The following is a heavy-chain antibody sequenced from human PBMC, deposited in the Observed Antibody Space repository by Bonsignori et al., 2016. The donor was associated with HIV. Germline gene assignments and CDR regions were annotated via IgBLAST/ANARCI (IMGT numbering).Heavy chain of an antibody. V-gene: IGHV3-9*01. D-gene: IGHD2-2*01. Sequence: GGSLRLSCVASGFTFDDYTMHWVRQAPGKGLEWVSGISWNSGSIGYGDAVRGRFTISRDNTENSLFLQMNSLRAEDTALYYCVKDIVPNSLVVIPVAGFDSWGQGTLVTVSS. J-gene: IGHJ4*02. CDR2: ISWNSGSI. CDR3: VKDIVPNSLVVIPVAGFDS. CDR1: GFTFDDYT.